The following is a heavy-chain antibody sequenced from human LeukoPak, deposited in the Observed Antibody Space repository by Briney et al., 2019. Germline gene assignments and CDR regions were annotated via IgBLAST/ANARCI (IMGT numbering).Heavy chain of an antibody. Sequence: SETLSLTCTVSGASLSSSTYYWGCIRQPPGKGLEWIVSIYSSASTYYNPSLKSRVTISLDTSKNQFSLKLNSVSAADTAVYYCARDPYSGYGRFDYWGQGTLVTVSS. CDR2: IYSSAST. CDR1: GASLSSSTYY. V-gene: IGHV4-39*07. J-gene: IGHJ4*02. CDR3: ARDPYSGYGRFDY. D-gene: IGHD5-12*01.